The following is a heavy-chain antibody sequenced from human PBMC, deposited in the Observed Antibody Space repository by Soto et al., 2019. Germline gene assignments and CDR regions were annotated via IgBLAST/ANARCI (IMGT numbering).Heavy chain of an antibody. CDR3: ASAPPAEYYYGMDV. V-gene: IGHV1-69*12. D-gene: IGHD2-2*01. CDR1: GGTFSSYA. Sequence: QVQLVQSGAEVKKPGSSVKVSCKASGGTFSSYAISWVRQAPGQGLEWMGGIIPIFGTANYAQKFQGRVTITADESKNTAYMEQSSLRSEDTAVQYCASAPPAEYYYGMDVWGQGTTVTVSS. J-gene: IGHJ6*02. CDR2: IIPIFGTA.